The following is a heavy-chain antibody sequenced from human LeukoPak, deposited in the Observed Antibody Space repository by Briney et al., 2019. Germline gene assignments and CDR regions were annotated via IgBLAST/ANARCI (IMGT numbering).Heavy chain of an antibody. J-gene: IGHJ6*02. D-gene: IGHD6-13*01. V-gene: IGHV4-30-4*01. CDR2: IYFSGST. Sequence: SETLSLTCTVSGGSISRGDFYWTWIRQRPGKGLEWIGYIYFSGSTSYNPSPKSRLNISLDTSKNQFSLKLSSVTAADTAVYYCARAGRGTSWFYGMDVWGQGTTVTVSS. CDR3: ARAGRGTSWFYGMDV. CDR1: GGSISRGDFY.